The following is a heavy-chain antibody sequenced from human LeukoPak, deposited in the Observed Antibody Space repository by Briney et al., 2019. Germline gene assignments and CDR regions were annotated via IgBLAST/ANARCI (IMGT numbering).Heavy chain of an antibody. Sequence: QSGGSLRLSCAASGFTFSNYAMSWVRQAPGKGLEWVSGISGSGGSAYYADSVKGRFTISRDNSKNTLFLQMDSLRAEDTAVYYCAKGLKGYYFDYWGQGTLVTVSS. CDR2: ISGSGGSA. V-gene: IGHV3-23*01. CDR1: GFTFSNYA. J-gene: IGHJ4*02. D-gene: IGHD4/OR15-4a*01. CDR3: AKGLKGYYFDY.